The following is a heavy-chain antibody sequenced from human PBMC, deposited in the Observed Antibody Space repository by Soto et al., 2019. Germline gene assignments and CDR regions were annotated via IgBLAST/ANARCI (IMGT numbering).Heavy chain of an antibody. CDR3: ARVLVSYYDSSGYYYYYGMDV. Sequence: GASVKVSCKASGGTFRSYAISWVRQAPGQGLEWMGGIIPIFGTANYAQKFQGRVTITADESTSTAYMELSSLRSEDTAVYYCARVLVSYYDSSGYYYYYGMDVWGQGTTVTVSS. J-gene: IGHJ6*02. V-gene: IGHV1-69*13. CDR1: GGTFRSYA. CDR2: IIPIFGTA. D-gene: IGHD3-22*01.